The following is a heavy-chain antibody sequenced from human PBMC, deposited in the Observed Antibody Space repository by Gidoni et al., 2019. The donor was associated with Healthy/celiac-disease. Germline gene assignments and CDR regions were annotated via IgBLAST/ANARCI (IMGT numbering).Heavy chain of an antibody. D-gene: IGHD5-18*01. J-gene: IGHJ6*02. CDR1: GFTFSSYG. Sequence: QVQLVESGGGVVQPGRSLRLSCAASGFTFSSYGMHWVRQAPGKGLEWVAVISYDGSNKYYADSVKGRFTISRDNSKNTLYLQMNSLRAEDTAVYYCAKDRRYSYGYIGMDVWGQGTTVTVSS. CDR3: AKDRRYSYGYIGMDV. V-gene: IGHV3-30*18. CDR2: ISYDGSNK.